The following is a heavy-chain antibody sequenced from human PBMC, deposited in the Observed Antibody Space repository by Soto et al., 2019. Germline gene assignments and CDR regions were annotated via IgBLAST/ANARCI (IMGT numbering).Heavy chain of an antibody. Sequence: SETLSLTCTVSGGSISSGDYYWSWIRQPPGKGLEWIGYIYYSGSTYYNPSLKSRVTISVDTSKNQFSLKLSSVTAADTAVYYCARESPSYGDTTTNCFDPWGQGTLVTVSS. CDR1: GGSISSGDYY. CDR3: ARESPSYGDTTTNCFDP. V-gene: IGHV4-30-4*01. D-gene: IGHD4-17*01. J-gene: IGHJ5*02. CDR2: IYYSGST.